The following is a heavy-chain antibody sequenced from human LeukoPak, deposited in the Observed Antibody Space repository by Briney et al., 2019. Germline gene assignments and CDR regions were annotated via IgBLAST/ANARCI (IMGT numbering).Heavy chain of an antibody. CDR1: GFTFSSYG. CDR3: ARGDVDIVVVPAAIDYSGYDYYYFDY. CDR2: IWYDGSNK. J-gene: IGHJ4*02. D-gene: IGHD2-2*01. Sequence: GGSLRLSCAASGFTFSSYGMHWVRQAPGKGLEWVAVIWYDGSNKYYADSVKGRFTISRDNSKHTLYLQMNSLRAEDTAVYYCARGDVDIVVVPAAIDYSGYDYYYFDYWGQGTLVTVSS. V-gene: IGHV3-33*01.